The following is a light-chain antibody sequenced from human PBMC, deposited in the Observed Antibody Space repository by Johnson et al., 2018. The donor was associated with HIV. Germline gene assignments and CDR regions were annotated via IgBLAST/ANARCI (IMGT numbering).Light chain of an antibody. J-gene: IGLJ1*01. CDR1: SSNIGNNY. Sequence: HSVLTQPPSVSAAPGQKVTISCSGSSSNIGNNYVSWYQQLPGTAPKLFIYENNKRPSGIPDRFSGSKSGTSATLGITGLQTGDEADYYCGTWDSSLSAYVFGTGTKVTVL. CDR2: ENN. V-gene: IGLV1-51*02. CDR3: GTWDSSLSAYV.